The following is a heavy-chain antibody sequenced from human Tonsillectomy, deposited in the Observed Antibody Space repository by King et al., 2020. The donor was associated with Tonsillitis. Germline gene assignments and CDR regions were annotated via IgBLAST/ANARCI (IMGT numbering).Heavy chain of an antibody. Sequence: VQLQQWGAGLLKPSETLSLTCAVYGGSFSGYYWSWIRQPPGKGLEWIGEINHSGSTNYNPSLTSRVTVSVDTSKNQFSLKLSSVTAADTAVYYCARGSSGSYSFWYFDLWGRGTLVTVSS. CDR2: INHSGST. D-gene: IGHD3-10*01. CDR1: GGSFSGYY. CDR3: ARGSSGSYSFWYFDL. J-gene: IGHJ2*01. V-gene: IGHV4-34*01.